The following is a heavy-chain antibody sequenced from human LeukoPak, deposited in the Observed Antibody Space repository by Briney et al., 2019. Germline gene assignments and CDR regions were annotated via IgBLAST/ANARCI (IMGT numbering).Heavy chain of an antibody. D-gene: IGHD3-22*01. Sequence: SETLSLTCTVSGGSISSYYWSWIRQPPGKGLEWIGYIYYSGSTNYNPSLKSRATISVDTSKNQFSLKLSSVTAADTAVYYCARGGTMIHAFDIWGQGTMVTVSS. V-gene: IGHV4-59*01. J-gene: IGHJ3*02. CDR3: ARGGTMIHAFDI. CDR2: IYYSGST. CDR1: GGSISSYY.